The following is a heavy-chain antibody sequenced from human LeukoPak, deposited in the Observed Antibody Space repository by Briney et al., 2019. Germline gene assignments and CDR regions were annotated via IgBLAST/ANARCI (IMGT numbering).Heavy chain of an antibody. Sequence: SVKVSCKASGGTFSSYAISWVRQATGQGLEWMGGIIPIFGTANYAQKFQGRVTITADESTSTAYMELSSLRSEDTAVYYCARDRGYCSSTSCLNWFDPWGQGTLVTVSS. V-gene: IGHV1-69*13. CDR3: ARDRGYCSSTSCLNWFDP. CDR2: IIPIFGTA. D-gene: IGHD2-2*01. CDR1: GGTFSSYA. J-gene: IGHJ5*02.